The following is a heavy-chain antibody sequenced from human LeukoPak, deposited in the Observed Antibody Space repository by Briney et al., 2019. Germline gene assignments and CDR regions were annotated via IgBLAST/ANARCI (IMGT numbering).Heavy chain of an antibody. CDR1: GYTFTSYG. J-gene: IGHJ4*02. CDR2: ISAYNGNT. D-gene: IGHD4-17*01. CDR3: ARDENYGIFFNVDY. Sequence: ASVKVSCKASGYTFTSYGISWVRQAPGQGLEWMGWISAYNGNTNYAQKLQGRVTMTTDTSTSTAYMELRSLRLDDMAVYYCARDENYGIFFNVDYWGQGTLVTVSS. V-gene: IGHV1-18*03.